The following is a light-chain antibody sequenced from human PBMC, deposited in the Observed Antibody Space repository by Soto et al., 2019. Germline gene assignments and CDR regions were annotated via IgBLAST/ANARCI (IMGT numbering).Light chain of an antibody. Sequence: DIQMTQFPSTLSASVGDRVTITFRASQSISSWLAWYQQKPGKAPKLLIYKASTLESGVPSRFSGSGSGTEFTLTISSLQPDDFATYYCQQYDKYAWTFGQGTKVDIK. CDR1: QSISSW. CDR3: QQYDKYAWT. CDR2: KAS. J-gene: IGKJ1*01. V-gene: IGKV1-5*03.